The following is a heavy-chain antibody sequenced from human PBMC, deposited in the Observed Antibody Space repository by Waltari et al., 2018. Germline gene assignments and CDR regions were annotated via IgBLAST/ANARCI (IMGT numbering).Heavy chain of an antibody. CDR2: ISSSSSYI. Sequence: EVQLVESGGGLVKPGGSLRLSCAASGFTFSSYSMNWVRQAPGKGLEWVSSISSSSSYIYYADSVKGRFTISRDNAKNSLYLQMNSLRAEDTAVYYCARGYSSGGSCYSGWFDPWGQGTLVTVSS. CDR3: ARGYSSGGSCYSGWFDP. J-gene: IGHJ5*02. V-gene: IGHV3-21*01. D-gene: IGHD2-15*01. CDR1: GFTFSSYS.